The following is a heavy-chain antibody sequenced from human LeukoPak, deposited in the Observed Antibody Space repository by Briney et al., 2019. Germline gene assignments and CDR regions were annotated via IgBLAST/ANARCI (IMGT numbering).Heavy chain of an antibody. CDR3: ARDLMVRGVIITGFDY. J-gene: IGHJ4*02. CDR1: GFTFDDYG. V-gene: IGHV3-20*04. CDR2: INWEGGST. Sequence: GGTLTLSCAASGFTFDDYGMSWVRQAPGKGLEWISGINWEGGSTGYAGFVEGRFTISRGNAKNSLYLQMHSLRPEDTALYYCARDLMVRGVIITGFDYWGQGTRVTVSS. D-gene: IGHD3-10*01.